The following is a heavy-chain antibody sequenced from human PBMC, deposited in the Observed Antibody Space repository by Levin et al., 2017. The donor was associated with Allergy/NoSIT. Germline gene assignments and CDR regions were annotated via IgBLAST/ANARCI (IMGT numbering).Heavy chain of an antibody. Sequence: GGSLRLSCAASGFTFSTYAMFWVRQTPGNRLEWVSSISGIGGGITYYAGSVKGRFTISRDNSKNTVYLQMNSLRGEDTAVYYCAQGRALGLAGQTFDIWGQGTMVTVSS. CDR1: GFTFSTYA. D-gene: IGHD3/OR15-3a*01. CDR2: ISGIGGGIT. CDR3: AQGRALGLAGQTFDI. V-gene: IGHV3-23*01. J-gene: IGHJ3*02.